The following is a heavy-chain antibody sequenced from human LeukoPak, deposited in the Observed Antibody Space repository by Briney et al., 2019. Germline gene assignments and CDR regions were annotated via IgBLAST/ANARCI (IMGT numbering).Heavy chain of an antibody. D-gene: IGHD3-10*01. V-gene: IGHV3-23*01. CDR1: GFTFSTYA. CDR2: ISGSGGSR. Sequence: GGSLRLSCATSGFTFSTYAMSWVRQAPGKGLEWVSTISGSGGSRYYADSVKGRFTISRDNSKKTLYLQMNSLRAEDTAVYYCAKVPSYFYGSGSSLDYWGQGTLVTVSS. CDR3: AKVPSYFYGSGSSLDY. J-gene: IGHJ4*02.